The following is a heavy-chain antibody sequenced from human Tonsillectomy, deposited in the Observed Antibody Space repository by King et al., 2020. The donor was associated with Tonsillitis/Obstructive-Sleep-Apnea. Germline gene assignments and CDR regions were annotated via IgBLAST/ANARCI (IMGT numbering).Heavy chain of an antibody. J-gene: IGHJ5*02. Sequence: VQLQESGPGLVKPSETLSLTCTVSGGSISSSSYYWGWIRQPPGKGLEWIGRIYYSGSTYYNPSLKSRVTISVDTSKNQFSLKLSSVTAADTAVYYCASFDWNDGRAGWFDPWGQGTLVTVSS. CDR3: ASFDWNDGRAGWFDP. D-gene: IGHD1-1*01. V-gene: IGHV4-39*01. CDR2: IYYSGST. CDR1: GGSISSSSYY.